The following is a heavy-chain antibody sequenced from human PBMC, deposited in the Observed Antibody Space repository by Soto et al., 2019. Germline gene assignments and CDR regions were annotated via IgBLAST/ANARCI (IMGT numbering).Heavy chain of an antibody. D-gene: IGHD1-26*01. V-gene: IGHV1-18*04. J-gene: IGHJ4*02. CDR1: GYTFTSYG. Sequence: ASVKVSCKASGYTFTSYGISWVRQAPGQGLEWMGWISAYNGNTNYAQKLQGRVTMTTDTSTSTAYMELRSLRSDDTAVYYCARVEIVGATNPPFFDYWGQGTLVTAPQ. CDR2: ISAYNGNT. CDR3: ARVEIVGATNPPFFDY.